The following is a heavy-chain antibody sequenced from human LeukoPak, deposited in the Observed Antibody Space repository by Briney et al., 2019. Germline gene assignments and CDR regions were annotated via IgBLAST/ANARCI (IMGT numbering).Heavy chain of an antibody. J-gene: IGHJ5*02. D-gene: IGHD2-15*01. V-gene: IGHV4-34*01. Sequence: SETLSLTCAVYGGSFSGYYWSRIRQPPGKGLEWIGETNHSGSTNYNPSLKSRVTISVDTSKNQFSLKLSSVTAADTAVYYCARHEPPVVVVAATGDFWFDPWGQGTLVTVSS. CDR3: ARHEPPVVVVAATGDFWFDP. CDR2: TNHSGST. CDR1: GGSFSGYY.